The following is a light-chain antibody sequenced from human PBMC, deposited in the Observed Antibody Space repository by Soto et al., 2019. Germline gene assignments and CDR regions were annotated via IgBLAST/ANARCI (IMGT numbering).Light chain of an antibody. CDR3: SSYRSGTVV. V-gene: IGLV2-14*01. J-gene: IGLJ2*01. Sequence: QSVLTQPASVSGSPGQSITISCTGTSSDVGDSNYVSWYQQHPGIAPKLMIYDVSIRPSGVSHRFSGSRSGNTASLTISGLQAEDEADYFCSSYRSGTVVFGGGTKVTVL. CDR2: DVS. CDR1: SSDVGDSNY.